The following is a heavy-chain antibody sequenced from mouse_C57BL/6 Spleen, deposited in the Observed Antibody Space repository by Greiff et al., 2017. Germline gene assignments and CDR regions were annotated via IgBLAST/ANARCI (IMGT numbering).Heavy chain of an antibody. V-gene: IGHV1-81*01. Sequence: VKLMESGAELARPGASVKLSCKASGYTFTSYGISWVKQRTGQGLEWIGEIYPRSGNTNYNEKFKGKATLTADKSSSTAYMELRSLTSEDSAVYFCARRITTVYAMDYWGQGTSVTVSS. CDR1: GYTFTSYG. CDR2: IYPRSGNT. J-gene: IGHJ4*01. CDR3: ARRITTVYAMDY. D-gene: IGHD1-1*01.